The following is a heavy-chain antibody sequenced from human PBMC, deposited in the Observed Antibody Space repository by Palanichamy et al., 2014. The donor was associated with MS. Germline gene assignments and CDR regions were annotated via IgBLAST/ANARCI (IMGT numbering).Heavy chain of an antibody. Sequence: QLQLQESGPGLVKPSETLSLTCTVSGASISSGSYYWGWIRQPPGKGLEWIGSRYYSGTTYYNPPLKSRVTISVDTSKNQFSLKLSSVTAADTAVYYCARHLRDSSGYYHDYWGQGTLVTVSS. V-gene: IGHV4-39*01. J-gene: IGHJ4*02. CDR2: RYYSGTT. CDR3: ARHLRDSSGYYHDY. CDR1: GASISSGSYY. D-gene: IGHD3-22*01.